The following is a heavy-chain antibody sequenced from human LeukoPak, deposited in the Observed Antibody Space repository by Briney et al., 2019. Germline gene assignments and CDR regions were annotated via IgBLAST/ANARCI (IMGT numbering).Heavy chain of an antibody. V-gene: IGHV4-59*08. Sequence: SETLSLTCTVSGGSISNYYWSWIRQPPGKGLEWIGYIYYSGSANYNPSLKSRVTISVDTSKNQFSLKLSSLTAADTAVYFCARHLEGEGLDYWGQGSLVTVSS. CDR1: GGSISNYY. CDR2: IYYSGSA. CDR3: ARHLEGEGLDY. J-gene: IGHJ4*02. D-gene: IGHD3-16*01.